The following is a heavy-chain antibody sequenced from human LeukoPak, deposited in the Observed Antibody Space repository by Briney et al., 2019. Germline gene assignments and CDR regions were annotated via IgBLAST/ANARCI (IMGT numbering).Heavy chain of an antibody. V-gene: IGHV1-2*06. J-gene: IGHJ4*02. D-gene: IGHD3-3*01. CDR2: INPNGGGT. CDR3: ARERKITIFGVACDY. Sequence: ASVTVSCKASGYTFTGYYMHWVRQAPGHGLEWMGRINPNGGGTNYAQKFQGRVTMTSDTSISTAYMELSRLRSDDTAVYYCARERKITIFGVACDYWGQGTLVTVSS. CDR1: GYTFTGYY.